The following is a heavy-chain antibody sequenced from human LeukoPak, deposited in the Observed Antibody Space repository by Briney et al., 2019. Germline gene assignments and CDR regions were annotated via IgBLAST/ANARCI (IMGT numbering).Heavy chain of an antibody. CDR3: AKDLYASLN. J-gene: IGHJ4*02. Sequence: GGSLRLSCTASGFTFSKYAMSCVRQAPGKGLEWVSGTSGSGGSTYYADSVKGRFTISRDNSKNTLYLQMNSLRPEDTALYYCAKDLYASLNWGQGTLVTVSS. D-gene: IGHD2/OR15-2a*01. V-gene: IGHV3-23*01. CDR2: TSGSGGST. CDR1: GFTFSKYA.